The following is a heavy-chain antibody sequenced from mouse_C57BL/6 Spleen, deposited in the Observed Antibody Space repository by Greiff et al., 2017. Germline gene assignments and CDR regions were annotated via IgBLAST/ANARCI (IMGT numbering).Heavy chain of an antibody. J-gene: IGHJ1*03. CDR2: ISYDGSN. D-gene: IGHD1-1*01. CDR1: GYSITSGYY. V-gene: IGHV3-6*01. Sequence: EVKLEESGPGLVKPSQSLSLTCSVTGYSITSGYYWNWIRQFPGHKLEWMGYISYDGSNNYNPSLKNRISITRDTSKNQFFLKLNSVTTEDTATYYCARVEYYGSSYDWYFDVWGTGTTVTVSS. CDR3: ARVEYYGSSYDWYFDV.